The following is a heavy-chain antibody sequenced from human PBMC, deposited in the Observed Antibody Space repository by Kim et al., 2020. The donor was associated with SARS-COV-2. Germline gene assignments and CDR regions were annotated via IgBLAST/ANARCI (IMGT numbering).Heavy chain of an antibody. Sequence: SVKVSCKASGGTFSSYAISWVRQAPGQGLEWMGGIIPIFGTANYAQKFQGRVTITADESTSTAYMELSSLRSEDTAVYYCAREIVGATRASAFDIWGQGTMVTVSS. CDR3: AREIVGATRASAFDI. V-gene: IGHV1-69*13. D-gene: IGHD1-26*01. CDR2: IIPIFGTA. J-gene: IGHJ3*02. CDR1: GGTFSSYA.